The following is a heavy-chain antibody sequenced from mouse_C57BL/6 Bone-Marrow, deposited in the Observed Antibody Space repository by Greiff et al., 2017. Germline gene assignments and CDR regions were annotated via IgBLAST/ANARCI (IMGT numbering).Heavy chain of an antibody. CDR3: ARGCYDGYPNYAMDD. Sequence: QLQQSGAELLRPGASVKMSCKAFGYPFTTYPIEWMKQNHGKGLGGMGNFHPYNVDTKYNEKFKGKATLTVEKSSSTVYLELRRLTSDDSAVYYCARGCYDGYPNYAMDDWGQGTSVTVSS. CDR1: GYPFTTYP. J-gene: IGHJ4*01. D-gene: IGHD2-3*01. CDR2: FHPYNVDT. V-gene: IGHV1-47*01.